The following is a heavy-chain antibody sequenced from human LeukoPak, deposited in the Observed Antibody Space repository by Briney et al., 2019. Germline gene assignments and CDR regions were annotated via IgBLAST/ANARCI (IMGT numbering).Heavy chain of an antibody. J-gene: IGHJ5*02. Sequence: ASVTVSCKASGYSFTMYGISWARQAPGQGLEWMGWISGFNAYTNYAQKLQGRVTMTTDTSTSTAYMEVRGLRSDDTAVYYCARDHWSHYYGSGGENYFDPWGQGTLVTVSS. CDR3: ARDHWSHYYGSGGENYFDP. CDR2: ISGFNAYT. D-gene: IGHD3-10*01. V-gene: IGHV1-18*01. CDR1: GYSFTMYG.